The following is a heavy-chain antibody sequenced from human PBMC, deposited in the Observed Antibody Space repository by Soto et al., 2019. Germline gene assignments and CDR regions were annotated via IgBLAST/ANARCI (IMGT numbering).Heavy chain of an antibody. CDR3: AKDQVVVSFVDFDWLRQPNWFDP. J-gene: IGHJ5*02. CDR2: ISGSGGST. V-gene: IGHV3-23*01. D-gene: IGHD3-9*01. CDR1: GFTFSSYA. Sequence: GGSLRLSCAASGFTFSSYAMSRVRQAPGKGLEWVSAISGSGGSTYYADSVKGRFTISRDNSKNTLYLQMNSLRAEDTAVYYCAKDQVVVSFVDFDWLRQPNWFDPWGQGTLVTVSS.